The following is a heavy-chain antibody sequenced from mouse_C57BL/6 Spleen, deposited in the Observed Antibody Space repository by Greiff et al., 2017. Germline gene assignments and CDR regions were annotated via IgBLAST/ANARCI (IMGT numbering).Heavy chain of an antibody. CDR2: INYDGSST. V-gene: IGHV5-16*01. CDR1: GFTFSDYY. CDR3: ARAEGKGTWYFDY. J-gene: IGHJ2*01. Sequence: EVNVVESEGGLVQPGSSMKLSCTASGFTFSDYYMAWVRQVPEKGLEWVANINYDGSSTYYLDSLKSRFIISRDNAKNILYLQMSSLKSEDTATYYCARAEGKGTWYFDYWGQGTTLTVSS.